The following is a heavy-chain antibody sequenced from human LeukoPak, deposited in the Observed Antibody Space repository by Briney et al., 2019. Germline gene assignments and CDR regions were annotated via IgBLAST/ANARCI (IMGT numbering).Heavy chain of an antibody. CDR3: ARGYDFWSGYWSHSDY. V-gene: IGHV3-64*01. CDR1: GFTSSSYA. CDR2: ISSNGGST. Sequence: PGGSLRLSCAASGFTSSSYAMHWVRQAPGKGLEYVSAISSNGGSTYYANSVKGRFTISRDNSKNTLYLQMGSLRAEDMAVYYCARGYDFWSGYWSHSDYWGQGTLVTVSS. J-gene: IGHJ4*02. D-gene: IGHD3-3*01.